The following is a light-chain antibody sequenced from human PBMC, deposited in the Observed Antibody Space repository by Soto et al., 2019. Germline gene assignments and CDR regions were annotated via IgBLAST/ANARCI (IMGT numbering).Light chain of an antibody. CDR2: EVS. CDR3: CSYAGSSTA. V-gene: IGLV2-23*02. CDR1: SSDVGSYNL. J-gene: IGLJ3*02. Sequence: SVLTQPASVSGSPGQSITISCTGTSSDVGSYNLVSWYQQHPGKAPKLMIYEVSKRPSGVSNRFSGSKSGNTASLTISGLQAEDEADYYCCSYAGSSTAFGGGTKLTVL.